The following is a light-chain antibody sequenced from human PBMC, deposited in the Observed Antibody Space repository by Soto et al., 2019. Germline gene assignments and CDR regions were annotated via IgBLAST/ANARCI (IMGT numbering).Light chain of an antibody. J-gene: IGKJ4*01. CDR3: QQYYSYPLT. Sequence: AIRMTQSPSSFSASTGDRVTITCRASQGISSYLAWYQQKPGKAPKLLIYAASTLQSGVPSRFSGSGSGTKFTLTISGLQSEDFANYYCQQYYSYPLTFGGGTKVEIK. V-gene: IGKV1-8*01. CDR1: QGISSY. CDR2: AAS.